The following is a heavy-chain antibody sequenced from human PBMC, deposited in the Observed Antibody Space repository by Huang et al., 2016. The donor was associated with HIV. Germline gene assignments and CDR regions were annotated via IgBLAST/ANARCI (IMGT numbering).Heavy chain of an antibody. V-gene: IGHV1-18*04. CDR1: GYNFITYG. J-gene: IGHJ3*02. Sequence: QVQLVQSGPEVRKPGASVKVSCKASGYNFITYGITWVRQAPGQGREWMGWISTHKGKTNYAQNFQGRVTMTTDTSANTAYMELSSLTSDDTAVYFCARRDYGVTDGAFDIWGQGTLVTVSS. CDR2: ISTHKGKT. CDR3: ARRDYGVTDGAFDI. D-gene: IGHD3-10*01.